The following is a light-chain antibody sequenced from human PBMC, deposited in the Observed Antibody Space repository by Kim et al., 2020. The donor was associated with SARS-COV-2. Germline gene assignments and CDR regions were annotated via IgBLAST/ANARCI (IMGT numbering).Light chain of an antibody. CDR3: QVWAGTAGVV. CDR1: NIGDYN. CDR2: GDF. J-gene: IGLJ2*01. Sequence: SYELTQPLSLSVALGQTAKITCAGNNIGDYNVHWYQKKAGQAPALVIYGDFKRPSGVPERFSGSNSGITANLTITRAQVGDEADYYCQVWAGTAGVVFGG. V-gene: IGLV3-9*01.